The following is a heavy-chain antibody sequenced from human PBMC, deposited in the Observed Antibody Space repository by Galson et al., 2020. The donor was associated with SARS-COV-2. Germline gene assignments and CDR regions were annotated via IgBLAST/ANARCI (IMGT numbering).Heavy chain of an antibody. D-gene: IGHD3-22*01. CDR2: IDWDDDK. V-gene: IGHV2-70*01. Sequence: SGPTLVKPTQTLTLTCTFSGFSLSTSGMCVSWIRQPPGKALEWLALIDWDDDKYYSTSLKTRLTISKDTSKNQMVLTMTNMDPVDTATYYCARSTDLHYYDSSGYYPFDYWGQGTLVTVSS. CDR3: ARSTDLHYYDSSGYYPFDY. J-gene: IGHJ4*02. CDR1: GFSLSTSGMC.